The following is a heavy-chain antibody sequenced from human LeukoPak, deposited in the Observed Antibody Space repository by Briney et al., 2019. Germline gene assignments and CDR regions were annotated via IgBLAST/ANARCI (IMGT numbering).Heavy chain of an antibody. J-gene: IGHJ4*02. CDR1: GYTFTSYD. CDR2: MNPNSGNA. Sequence: AASVKVSCKASGYTFTSYDINWGRQATGQGLEWMGWMNPNSGNAGYAQKVQGRGTMTRNTAISTAYMELSSLRSEDTAVYYCARGQHFRSTDEVIDCWGQGTLVTVSS. D-gene: IGHD3-3*02. CDR3: ARGQHFRSTDEVIDC. V-gene: IGHV1-8*01.